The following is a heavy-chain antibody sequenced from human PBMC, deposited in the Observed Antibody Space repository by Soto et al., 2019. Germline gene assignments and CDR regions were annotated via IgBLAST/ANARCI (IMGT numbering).Heavy chain of an antibody. D-gene: IGHD3-3*01. V-gene: IGHV4-38-2*01. CDR2: IYHSGTT. J-gene: IGHJ4*01. Sequence: PEKLRHPSGVSGGLTSRSYFCAWLRQPEGKGLEWIGSIYHSGTTYYNPSFNSRVTISVDTSKNQFSLKLSSVPAADSAVYHRAIPDNVGYYPYF. CDR3: AIPDNVGYYPYF. CDR1: GGLTSRSYF.